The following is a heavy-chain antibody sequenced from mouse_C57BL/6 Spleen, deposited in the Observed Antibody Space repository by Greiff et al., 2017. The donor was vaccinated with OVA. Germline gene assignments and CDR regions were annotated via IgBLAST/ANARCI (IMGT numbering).Heavy chain of an antibody. J-gene: IGHJ4*01. CDR2: IYPGDGDT. Sequence: VQLQQSGPELVKPGASVKISCKASGYAFSSSWMNWVKQRPGKGLEWIGRIYPGDGDTNYNGKFKGKATLTADKSSSTAYMQLSSLTSEDSAVYFCAREGSYYYDYDLYYAMDYWGQGTSVTVSS. V-gene: IGHV1-82*01. D-gene: IGHD2-4*01. CDR1: GYAFSSSW. CDR3: AREGSYYYDYDLYYAMDY.